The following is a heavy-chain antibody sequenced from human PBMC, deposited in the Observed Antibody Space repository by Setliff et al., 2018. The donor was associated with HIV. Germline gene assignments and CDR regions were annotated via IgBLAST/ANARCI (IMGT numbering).Heavy chain of an antibody. CDR2: IYTSGST. CDR3: ARCYYNFWSGYPLDYMDV. J-gene: IGHJ6*03. Sequence: SETLSLTCTVSGGSISSHYWSWIRQPPGKGLEWIGHIYTSGSTNYNPSLKSRVTMSVGTSKTQFSLKLSSVTAADTAVYYCARCYYNFWSGYPLDYMDVWGKGTTVTVSS. D-gene: IGHD3-3*01. CDR1: GGSISSHY. V-gene: IGHV4-4*08.